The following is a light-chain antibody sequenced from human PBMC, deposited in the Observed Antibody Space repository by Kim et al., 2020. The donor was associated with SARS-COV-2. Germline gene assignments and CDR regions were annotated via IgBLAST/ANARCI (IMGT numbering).Light chain of an antibody. CDR2: TAS. CDR3: QQSYSTPRT. CDR1: QSISSY. V-gene: IGKV1-39*01. Sequence: AYVGDRVTITCRASQSISSYLNWYQQKPGKPPKLLIYTASSLQSGVPSRFSGSGSGTDFTLTISSLQPEDFATYYCQQSYSTPRTFGQGTKVDIK. J-gene: IGKJ1*01.